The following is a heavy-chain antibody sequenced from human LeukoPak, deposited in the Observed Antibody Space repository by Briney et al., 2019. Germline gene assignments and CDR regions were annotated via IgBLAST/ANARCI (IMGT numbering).Heavy chain of an antibody. CDR1: GGTFSSYA. CDR3: ARYCSSTSCYGADYMDV. Sequence: SVKVSCKASGGTFSSYAISWVRQAPGQGLEWMGGIIPIFGTANYAQKFQGRVTITADESTSTAYMELSSLRSEGTAVYYCARYCSSTSCYGADYMDVWGKGTTVTVSS. D-gene: IGHD2-2*01. CDR2: IIPIFGTA. J-gene: IGHJ6*03. V-gene: IGHV1-69*13.